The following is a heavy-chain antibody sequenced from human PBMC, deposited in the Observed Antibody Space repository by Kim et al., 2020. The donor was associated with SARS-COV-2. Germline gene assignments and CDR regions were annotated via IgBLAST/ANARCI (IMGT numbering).Heavy chain of an antibody. CDR3: ASVPRLVLGSVY. CDR1: GFTFSSYA. V-gene: IGHV3-30*04. CDR2: ISYDGSNK. J-gene: IGHJ4*02. D-gene: IGHD6-19*01. Sequence: GGSLRLSCAASGFTFSSYAMHWVRQAPGKGLEWVAVISYDGSNKYYADSVKGRFTISRDNSKNTLYLQMNSLRAEDTAVYYCASVPRLVLGSVYWGQGTLVTVSS.